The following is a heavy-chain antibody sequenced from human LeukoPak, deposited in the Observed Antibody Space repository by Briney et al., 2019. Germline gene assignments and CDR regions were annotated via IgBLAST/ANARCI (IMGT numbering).Heavy chain of an antibody. CDR2: IYHSRST. J-gene: IGHJ4*02. CDR1: GYSINSGYH. D-gene: IGHD3-22*01. V-gene: IGHV4-38-2*02. CDR3: ARHYLYDTSGDGTYYFDY. Sequence: SGTLSLTCIVSGYSINSGYHWGWIRQPPGKGLEWIGSIYHSRSTYYNPSLKSRVTISIDTSKNQFSLKLSSVTAADTAVYYCARHYLYDTSGDGTYYFDYWGQGTLVTVSS.